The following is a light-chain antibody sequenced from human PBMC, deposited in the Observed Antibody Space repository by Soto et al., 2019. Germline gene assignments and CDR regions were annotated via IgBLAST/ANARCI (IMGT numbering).Light chain of an antibody. CDR3: QQYGSSRT. CDR2: GPS. CDR1: QSVSNNF. V-gene: IGKV3-20*01. Sequence: EIVLTQSPGTLSLSPGERATLSCRASQSVSNNFLAWYQHRPGQAPRLLIYGPSTRATGIPDRFSGSGSGTDFTLTISRLEPEDFAVYYCQQYGSSRTFGQGTKVDIK. J-gene: IGKJ1*01.